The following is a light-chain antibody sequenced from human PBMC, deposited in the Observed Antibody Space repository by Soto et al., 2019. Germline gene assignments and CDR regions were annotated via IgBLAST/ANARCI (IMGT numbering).Light chain of an antibody. CDR3: SANTLSNPWV. V-gene: IGLV2-14*01. CDR2: EVN. CDR1: SSDIGDDNY. J-gene: IGLJ3*02. Sequence: QSALTQPASVSGSPGQSITISCTGTSSDIGDDNYVSWYQHHPGKAPKLVIFEVNNRPSGVSNRFSGSKSGNTASLTISGLQVEDEADYYCSANTLSNPWVFGGGTKLTVL.